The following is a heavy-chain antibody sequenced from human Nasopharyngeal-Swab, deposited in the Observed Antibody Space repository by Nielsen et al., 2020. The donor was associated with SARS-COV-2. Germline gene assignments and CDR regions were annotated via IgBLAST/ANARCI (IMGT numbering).Heavy chain of an antibody. J-gene: IGHJ4*02. CDR3: ARGSPKRYSGYDFPSFDY. CDR2: IWYDGSNK. D-gene: IGHD5-12*01. Sequence: GGSLRLSCAASGFTFSSYGMHWVRQAPGKGLEWVAVIWYDGSNKYYADPVKGRFTISRDNSKNTLYLQMNSLRAEDTAVYYCARGSPKRYSGYDFPSFDYWGQGTLVTVSS. CDR1: GFTFSSYG. V-gene: IGHV3-33*01.